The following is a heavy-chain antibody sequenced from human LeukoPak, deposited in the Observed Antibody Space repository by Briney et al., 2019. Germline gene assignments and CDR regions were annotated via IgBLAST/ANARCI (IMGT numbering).Heavy chain of an antibody. CDR2: ISYDGSNK. Sequence: GGSLRLSCAASGFTFSSYAMHWVRQAPGKGLEWVAVISYDGSNKYYADSVKGRFIISRDNSKNTLYLQMNSLRAEDTAVYYCARGPKKNDFWSGYSLDYWGQGTLVTVSS. J-gene: IGHJ4*02. CDR1: GFTFSSYA. CDR3: ARGPKKNDFWSGYSLDY. V-gene: IGHV3-30-3*01. D-gene: IGHD3-3*01.